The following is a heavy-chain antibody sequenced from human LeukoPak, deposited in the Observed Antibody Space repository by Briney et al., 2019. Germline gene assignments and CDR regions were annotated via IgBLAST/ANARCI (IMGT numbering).Heavy chain of an antibody. D-gene: IGHD5-18*01. CDR1: GYTFTGYY. CDR2: INPNSGGT. CDR3: AREAARDTAMVTYDAFDI. J-gene: IGHJ3*02. V-gene: IGHV1-2*02. Sequence: ASVKVSCKASGYTFTGYYMHWVRQAPGQGLEWMGWINPNSGGTSYAQKFQGRVTMTRDTSISTAYMELSRLRSDDTAVYYCAREAARDTAMVTYDAFDIWGQGTMVTVSS.